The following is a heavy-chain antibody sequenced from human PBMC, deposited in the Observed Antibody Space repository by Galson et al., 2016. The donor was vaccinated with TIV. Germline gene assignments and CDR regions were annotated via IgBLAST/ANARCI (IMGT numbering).Heavy chain of an antibody. CDR1: GFTFSNYW. CDR3: ARQYYFYSYGMDV. Sequence: SLRLFCAASGFTFSNYWMSWVRQAPGKGLEWVANIKQTGSEKYYVDSVKGRFTISRDNAKNSLYLQMNSLGAEDTAVYYCARQYYFYSYGMDVWGQGTAVTVSS. CDR2: IKQTGSEK. J-gene: IGHJ6*02. V-gene: IGHV3-7*01.